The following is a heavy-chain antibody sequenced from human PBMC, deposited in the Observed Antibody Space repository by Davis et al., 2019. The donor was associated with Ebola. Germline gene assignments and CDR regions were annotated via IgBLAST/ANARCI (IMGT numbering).Heavy chain of an antibody. J-gene: IGHJ4*02. CDR1: GGSISSYY. Sequence: MPSETLSLTCTVSGGSISSYYWSWIRQPPGKGLEWIGSTFYSGSTNYNPSLKSRVTISVDTSKNQFSLKLSSVTAADTAVYYCARLSRYSSSPIDYWGQGTLVTVSS. V-gene: IGHV4-59*08. CDR3: ARLSRYSSSPIDY. CDR2: TFYSGST. D-gene: IGHD6-13*01.